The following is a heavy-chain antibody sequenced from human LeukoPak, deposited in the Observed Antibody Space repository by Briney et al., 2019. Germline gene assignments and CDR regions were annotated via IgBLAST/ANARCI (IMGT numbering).Heavy chain of an antibody. CDR2: IYYTGTT. V-gene: IGHV4-59*08. D-gene: IGHD3-10*01. CDR3: ARHSMVRGVITYNYYGMDV. J-gene: IGHJ6*02. CDR1: GGSISSYY. Sequence: PSETLSLTCTVSGGSISSYYWSWIRQPPGKGLEWIGYIYYTGTTDSNPSLKSRVTISLDTSKNQFSLNLSSVTAADTAVYYCARHSMVRGVITYNYYGMDVWGQGTTVTVSS.